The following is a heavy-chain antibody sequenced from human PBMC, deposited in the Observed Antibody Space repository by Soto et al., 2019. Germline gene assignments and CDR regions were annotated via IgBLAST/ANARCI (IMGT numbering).Heavy chain of an antibody. V-gene: IGHV3-23*01. CDR2: VSGRGDET. Sequence: EVQLSESGGGLVQPGGSLRLSCTASGLTFRNYAMTWVRQAPGKGPEWVSTVSGRGDETFYADSVKRRFTISRDNSKDTVYLLMNSLRVEDTAVYYCAKGGHLSFFDYWGQGTLVTVSS. D-gene: IGHD3-16*02. CDR1: GLTFRNYA. J-gene: IGHJ4*02. CDR3: AKGGHLSFFDY.